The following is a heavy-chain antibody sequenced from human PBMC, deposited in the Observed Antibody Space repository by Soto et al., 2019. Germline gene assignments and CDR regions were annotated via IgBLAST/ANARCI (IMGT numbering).Heavy chain of an antibody. CDR2: IYYSGST. V-gene: IGHV4-61*01. CDR1: GGSVSSGSYY. Sequence: SETLSLTCTVSGGSVSSGSYYWSWIRQPPGKGLEWIGYIYYSGSTNYNPSLKSRVTISVDTSKNQFSLKLSSVTAADTAVYYCARETIFGVDYYYYSGMDVWGQGTTVTVSS. J-gene: IGHJ6*02. D-gene: IGHD3-3*01. CDR3: ARETIFGVDYYYYSGMDV.